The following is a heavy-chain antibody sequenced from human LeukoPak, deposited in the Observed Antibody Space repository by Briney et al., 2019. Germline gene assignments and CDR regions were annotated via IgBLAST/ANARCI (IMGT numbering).Heavy chain of an antibody. Sequence: MTSETLSLTCTVSGGSISSYYWSWIRQPAGKGLEWIGRIYTSGSTNYNPSLKSRVTISVDTSKNQFSLKLSSVTAADTAVYYCARVSGLYYDILTGSGNDAFDIWGQGTMVTVSS. V-gene: IGHV4-4*07. D-gene: IGHD3-9*01. CDR2: IYTSGST. CDR1: GGSISSYY. J-gene: IGHJ3*02. CDR3: ARVSGLYYDILTGSGNDAFDI.